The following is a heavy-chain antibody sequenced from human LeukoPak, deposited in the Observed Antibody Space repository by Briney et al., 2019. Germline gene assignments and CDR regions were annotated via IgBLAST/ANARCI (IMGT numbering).Heavy chain of an antibody. J-gene: IGHJ6*02. CDR2: ISYDGSNK. V-gene: IGHV3-30*18. Sequence: GRSLRLSCAASGFTLSSYGMHWVRQAPGKGLEWVAVISYDGSNKYYADSVKGRFTISRDNSKNTLYLQMNSLRAEDTAVYYCANGGEWLYYYYGMDVWGQGTTVTVSS. CDR3: ANGGEWLYYYYGMDV. CDR1: GFTLSSYG. D-gene: IGHD3-3*01.